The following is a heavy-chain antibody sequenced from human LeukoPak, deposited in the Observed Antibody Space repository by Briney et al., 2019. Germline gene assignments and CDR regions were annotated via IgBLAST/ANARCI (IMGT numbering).Heavy chain of an antibody. J-gene: IGHJ3*02. CDR1: GGTFRSYV. CDR3: ALYYYDSSGYYSNDAFDI. CDR2: IVPIFGRA. D-gene: IGHD3-22*01. V-gene: IGHV1-69*13. Sequence: ASVKVSCKASGGTFRSYVITWVRQAPGQGLEWMGGIVPIFGRADYAQKFQGRVMITADESTSTAYMELSSLRSGDTAVYYCALYYYDSSGYYSNDAFDIWGQGTMVTVSS.